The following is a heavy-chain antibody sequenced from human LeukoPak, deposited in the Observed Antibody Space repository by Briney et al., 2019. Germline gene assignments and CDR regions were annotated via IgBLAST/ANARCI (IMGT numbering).Heavy chain of an antibody. J-gene: IGHJ3*02. V-gene: IGHV1-8*01. CDR2: MNPNSGNT. D-gene: IGHD3-9*01. Sequence: ASVKVSCKASGFTFTSHDYNWVRQATGQGLEWMGWMNPNSGNTGYAQKFQGRVTMTTDTSTSTAYMELRSLRSDDTAVYYCATKPVSNYDILTGLSLNAFDIWGQGTMVTVSS. CDR3: ATKPVSNYDILTGLSLNAFDI. CDR1: GFTFTSHD.